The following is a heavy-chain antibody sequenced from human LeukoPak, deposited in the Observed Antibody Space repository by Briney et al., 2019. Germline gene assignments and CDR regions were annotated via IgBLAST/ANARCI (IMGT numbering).Heavy chain of an antibody. CDR2: TNHSGST. CDR3: ARDGYYYDSSGSGTTFDY. CDR1: GGSFSGYY. Sequence: SETLSLTCAVYGGSFSGYYWSWIRQPPGKGLEWIGETNHSGSTNYNPSLKSRVTISVDTSKNQFSLKLSSVTAADTAVYYCARDGYYYDSSGSGTTFDYWGQGTLVTVSS. V-gene: IGHV4-34*01. D-gene: IGHD3-22*01. J-gene: IGHJ4*02.